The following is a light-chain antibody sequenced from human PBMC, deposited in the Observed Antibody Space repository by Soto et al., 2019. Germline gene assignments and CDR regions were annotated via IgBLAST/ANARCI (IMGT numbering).Light chain of an antibody. CDR2: EVS. CDR1: SSDVGSYNR. CDR3: SSYTSRSTLV. Sequence: QSALTQPPSVSGSPGLSVTISCPGTSSDVGSYNRVSWYQQPPGTAPKLMIYEVSNRPSGVPDRFSGSKSGNTASLTISGLEAEGEADYYCSSYTSRSTLVFGGGNQLTVL. V-gene: IGLV2-18*02. J-gene: IGLJ2*01.